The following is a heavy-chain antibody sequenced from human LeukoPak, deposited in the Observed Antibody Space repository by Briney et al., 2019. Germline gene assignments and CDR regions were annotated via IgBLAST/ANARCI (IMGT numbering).Heavy chain of an antibody. CDR2: IYSSGST. CDR1: GGSISSGSYY. V-gene: IGHV4-61*02. CDR3: TRDRGDSGWPDAFDV. Sequence: PSQTLSLTCTVSGGSISSGSYYWSWIRQPAGKGLEWIGRIYSSGSTNYNPSLKSRVTISLDTSKNQFSLHLSSVTPDDTAVYYCTRDRGDSGWPDAFDVWGQGTMVTVSS. D-gene: IGHD6-19*01. J-gene: IGHJ3*01.